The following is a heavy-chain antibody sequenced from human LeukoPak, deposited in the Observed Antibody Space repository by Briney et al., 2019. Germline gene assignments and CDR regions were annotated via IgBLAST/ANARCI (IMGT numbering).Heavy chain of an antibody. CDR2: INPSSGGT. J-gene: IGHJ5*02. Sequence: ASVKVSCKASGYTFTGYYMHWVRQAPGQGLEWMGWINPSSGGTNYAQKFQGRVTMTRDTSISTAYMELSRLRSDDTAVYYCARIPYSSTSCYKCDWFDPWGQGTLVTVSS. CDR3: ARIPYSSTSCYKCDWFDP. V-gene: IGHV1-2*02. D-gene: IGHD2-2*02. CDR1: GYTFTGYY.